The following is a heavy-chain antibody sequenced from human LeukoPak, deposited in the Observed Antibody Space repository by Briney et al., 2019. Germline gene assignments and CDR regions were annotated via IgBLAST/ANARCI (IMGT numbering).Heavy chain of an antibody. V-gene: IGHV1-69*05. CDR3: ARGPDIAAAGTARYNWFDP. D-gene: IGHD6-13*01. CDR1: GGTFSSYA. Sequence: GASVKVSCKASGGTFSSYAISWVRQAPGQGLEWMGGIIPIFGTANYAQKFQGRATITTDESTSTAYMELSSLRSEDAAGYYCARGPDIAAAGTARYNWFDPWGQGTLVTVSS. J-gene: IGHJ5*02. CDR2: IIPIFGTA.